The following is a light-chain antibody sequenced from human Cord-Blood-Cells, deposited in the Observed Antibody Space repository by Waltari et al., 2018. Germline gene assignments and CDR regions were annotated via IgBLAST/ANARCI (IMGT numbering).Light chain of an antibody. J-gene: IGLJ2*01. V-gene: IGLV3-21*03. CDR2: DDS. CDR3: QVWDSSSDHYVV. CDR1: NIGSKS. Sequence: SYVLTQPPSVSVAPAKTARITCGGNNIGSKSVHWYQHKQCPEHSGVFLDDSHRPSGVPELFSASTSGHTATVTISMVDAGDGADYYCQVWDSSSDHYVVFGGGTKLTVL.